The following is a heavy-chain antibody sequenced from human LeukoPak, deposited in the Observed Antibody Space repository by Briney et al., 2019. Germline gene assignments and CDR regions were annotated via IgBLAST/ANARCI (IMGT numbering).Heavy chain of an antibody. D-gene: IGHD2-2*01. Sequence: SGTLSLTCAVSGGSISSSNWWSWVRQPPGKGLEWIGEIYHSGSTNYNPSLKSRVTISVDKSKNQFSLKLSSVTAADTAVYYCARVPPPSYCSSTSCYVFDYWGQGTLVTVSS. CDR1: GGSISSSNW. CDR3: ARVPPPSYCSSTSCYVFDY. V-gene: IGHV4-4*02. CDR2: IYHSGST. J-gene: IGHJ4*02.